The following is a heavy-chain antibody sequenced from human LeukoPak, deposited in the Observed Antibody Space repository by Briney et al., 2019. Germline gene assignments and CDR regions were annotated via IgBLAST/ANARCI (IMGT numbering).Heavy chain of an antibody. CDR2: IIPIFGTA. CDR3: ASCFRHLEWLPQEGYYYYYMDV. CDR1: GYTFTSYG. V-gene: IGHV1-69*13. J-gene: IGHJ6*03. Sequence: ASVKVSCKASGYTFTSYGISWVRQAPGQGLEWMGGIIPIFGTANYAQKFQGRVTITADESTSTAYMELSSLRSEDTAVYYCASCFRHLEWLPQEGYYYYYMDVWGKGTTVTVSS. D-gene: IGHD3-3*01.